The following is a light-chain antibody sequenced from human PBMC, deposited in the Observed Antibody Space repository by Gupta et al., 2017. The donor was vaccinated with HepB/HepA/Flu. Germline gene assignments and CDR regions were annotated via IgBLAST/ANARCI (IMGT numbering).Light chain of an antibody. Sequence: VMTQSPATLSVSPGERATLSCRASQSVSSNLAWYQQKPGQAPRLLIYGASTRATGIPARFGGSGSGTELTLTISSLQSEDFAVYYCQQYNTWPRTFGQGTKVEIK. CDR2: GAS. CDR1: QSVSSN. CDR3: QQYNTWPRT. J-gene: IGKJ1*01. V-gene: IGKV3-15*01.